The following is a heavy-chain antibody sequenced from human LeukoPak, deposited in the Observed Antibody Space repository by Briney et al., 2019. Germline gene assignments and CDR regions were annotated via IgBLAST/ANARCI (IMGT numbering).Heavy chain of an antibody. J-gene: IGHJ4*02. Sequence: SPTPSLTCGISGDSVSCNSAAWDWIRQSPSRGLEWLGRTYYRSKWYNDYAVSVKSRITINPDTSKNQFSLQLNSVTPEDTAVYYCARDQGAYGNFDYWGQGTLVTVSS. CDR3: ARDQGAYGNFDY. CDR2: TYYRSKWYN. V-gene: IGHV6-1*01. CDR1: GDSVSCNSAA. D-gene: IGHD4-17*01.